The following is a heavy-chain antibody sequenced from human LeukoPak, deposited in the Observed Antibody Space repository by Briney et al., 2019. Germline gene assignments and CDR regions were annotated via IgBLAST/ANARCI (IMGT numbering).Heavy chain of an antibody. CDR1: GGSISNYY. CDR3: ARVGDYALKD. D-gene: IGHD3-16*01. J-gene: IGHJ4*02. CDR2: FYNSGST. Sequence: SSETLSLTCTVSGGSISNYYWSWIRQPAGKGLEWIGRFYNSGSTNCNPSLKSRVTMSLDTSKNQFSLKLSSVTAADTAVYYCARVGDYALKDWGQGTLVTVSS. V-gene: IGHV4-4*07.